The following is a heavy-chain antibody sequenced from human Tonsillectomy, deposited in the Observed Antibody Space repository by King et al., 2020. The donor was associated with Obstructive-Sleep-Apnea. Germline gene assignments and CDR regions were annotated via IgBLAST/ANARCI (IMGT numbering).Heavy chain of an antibody. CDR3: TRDYYDSGGYVDY. J-gene: IGHJ4*01. D-gene: IGHD3-22*01. CDR2: IRSKDYGATV. V-gene: IGHV3-49*03. CDR1: GFTFGDYA. Sequence: VQLVESGGGLVQPGRSLRLSCTASGFTFGDYAVSWFRQAPGKGLEWVGFIRSKDYGATVEYAAPVKGRFSISRDDSKSIAYLHMNSLKTEDTAVYYCTRDYYDSGGYVDYWGHGTLVAVSS.